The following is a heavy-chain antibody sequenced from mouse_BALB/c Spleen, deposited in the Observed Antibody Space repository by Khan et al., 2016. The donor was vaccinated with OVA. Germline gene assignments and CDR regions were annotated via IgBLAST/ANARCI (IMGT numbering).Heavy chain of an antibody. D-gene: IGHD1-1*01. CDR1: GFNIKDTY. V-gene: IGHV14-3*02. J-gene: IGHJ2*01. CDR2: IDPANGNT. CDR3: ATYFHGSSRYFDY. Sequence: MQLEESGAEFVKPGASVKLSCTASGFNIKDTYMHWVKQRPEQGLEWIGRIDPANGNTKYDPKFQGKATITSDTSSNTAYLQLSSLTSEDTAVYYSATYFHGSSRYFDYWGQGTTLTVSS.